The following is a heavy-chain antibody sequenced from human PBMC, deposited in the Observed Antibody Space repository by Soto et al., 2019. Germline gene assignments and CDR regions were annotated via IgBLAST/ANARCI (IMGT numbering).Heavy chain of an antibody. CDR3: ARGREKWLMS. D-gene: IGHD2-8*01. Sequence: SETLSLTCTVSGGSVSSGGYYWSWVRQHPEKGLEWIGYIYDSGSTYYSPSLRRRLTISADTSSNQFSLKLTSVTAADTAVYYCARGREKWLMSWGQGTLVTGSS. J-gene: IGHJ4*02. CDR1: GGSVSSGGYY. CDR2: IYDSGST. V-gene: IGHV4-31*03.